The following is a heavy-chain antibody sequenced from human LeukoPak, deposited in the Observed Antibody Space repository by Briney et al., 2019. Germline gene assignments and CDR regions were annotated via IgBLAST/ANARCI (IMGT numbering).Heavy chain of an antibody. V-gene: IGHV1-18*01. J-gene: IGHJ5*02. CDR2: ISPFNGYT. Sequence: ASVKVSCKASGYTFYTYGISWVRQAPGQGLEWMGWISPFNGYTNYAEKFQGRVTMTTDTSTSTAYMELRRLRSDDTAVYYCARDRGVLMVDADNWFDPWGQGTLVTVSS. D-gene: IGHD2-8*01. CDR1: GYTFYTYG. CDR3: ARDRGVLMVDADNWFDP.